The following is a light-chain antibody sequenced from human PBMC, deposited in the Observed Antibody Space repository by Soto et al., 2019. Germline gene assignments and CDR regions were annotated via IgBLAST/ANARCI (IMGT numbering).Light chain of an antibody. Sequence: QSALTQPDSVSGSPGQSIPISCTGTSSNIGNYNLVSWYQQHPGKAPKLIVYGVNKRPSGVSNRFSGSKSGNTASLTISGLQAEDEADYYCCSYAGSSTFVFGGGTKLTVL. J-gene: IGLJ2*01. CDR1: SSNIGNYNL. CDR2: GVN. CDR3: CSYAGSSTFV. V-gene: IGLV2-23*02.